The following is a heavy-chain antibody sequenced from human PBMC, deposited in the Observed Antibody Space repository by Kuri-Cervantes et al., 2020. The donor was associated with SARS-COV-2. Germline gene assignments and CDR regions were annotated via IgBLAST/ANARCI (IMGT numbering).Heavy chain of an antibody. J-gene: IGHJ4*02. CDR1: GFTFSNAW. V-gene: IGHV3-48*02. CDR2: ISSSSSTI. Sequence: GGSLRLSCAASGFTFSNAWMNWVRQAPGKGLEWVSYISSSSSTIYYADSVKGRFTISRDNAKNSLYLQMNSLRDEDTAVYYCAREGYYDSSGYFDYWGQGTLVTVSS. CDR3: AREGYYDSSGYFDY. D-gene: IGHD3-22*01.